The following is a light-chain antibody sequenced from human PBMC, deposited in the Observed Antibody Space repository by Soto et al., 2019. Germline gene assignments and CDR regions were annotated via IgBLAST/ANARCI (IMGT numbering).Light chain of an antibody. V-gene: IGKV3-11*01. CDR3: QQRMES. CDR1: QSVSSY. CDR2: DAS. Sequence: EIVLTQSPGTLSLSPGERATLSCRASQSVSSYLAWYQQKPGQAPRLLIYDASSRATGIPGRFSGSGSGTDFTLTISSLEPEDFAVYYCQQRMESFGQGTRWRL. J-gene: IGKJ5*01.